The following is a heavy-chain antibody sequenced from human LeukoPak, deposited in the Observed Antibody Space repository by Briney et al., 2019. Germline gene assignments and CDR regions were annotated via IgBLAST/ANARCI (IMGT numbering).Heavy chain of an antibody. V-gene: IGHV1-2*02. CDR1: GYTFTGYY. CDR3: ARDLRGVPAAITLAG. D-gene: IGHD2-2*02. CDR2: INPNSGGT. J-gene: IGHJ4*02. Sequence: ASVKVSCKASGYTFTGYYMHWVRQAPGQGLEWMGWINPNSGGTNYAQKFQGRVTMTRDTSISTAYMELSRLRSDDTAVYYCARDLRGVPAAITLAGWGQGTLVTVSS.